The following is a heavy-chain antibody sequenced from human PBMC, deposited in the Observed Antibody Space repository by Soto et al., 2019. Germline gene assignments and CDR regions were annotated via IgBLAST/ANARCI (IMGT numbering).Heavy chain of an antibody. CDR2: TRNKANSYTT. CDR1: GFTFSDHY. J-gene: IGHJ6*02. CDR3: ARATFGGLRWGHYYYGMDV. V-gene: IGHV3-72*01. Sequence: GGSLRLSCAASGFTFSDHYMDWVRQAPGKGLEWVGRTRNKANSYTTEYAASVKGRFTISRDDSKNSLYLQMNSLKTEDTAVYYCARATFGGLRWGHYYYGMDVWGQGTTVTVSS. D-gene: IGHD3-16*01.